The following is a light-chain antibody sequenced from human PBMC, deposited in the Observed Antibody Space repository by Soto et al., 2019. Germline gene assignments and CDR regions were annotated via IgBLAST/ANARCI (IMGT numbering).Light chain of an antibody. CDR3: QQLNSYLIT. Sequence: DIQLTQSPSFLSASVGDRVTITCRASRGISSYLAWYQQKPGKAPKLLIHAASTLHTGVPSRFSGSGSGTEFTLTISSLQPEDFATYYCQQLNSYLITFGQGTRLEI. CDR1: RGISSY. CDR2: AAS. V-gene: IGKV1-9*01. J-gene: IGKJ5*01.